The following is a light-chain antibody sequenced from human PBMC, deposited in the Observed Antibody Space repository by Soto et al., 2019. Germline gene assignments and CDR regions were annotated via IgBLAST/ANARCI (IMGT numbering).Light chain of an antibody. V-gene: IGKV1D-12*01. CDR1: QGVSTW. Sequence: DIQMTQSPSSVSASVGDRVTITCRASQGVSTWLAWYQQKPGKAPNLLIYTASSLQSGVPYRFSGSGSGTDFTLTISRLQPEDFATYYSQQTTTFPLTFGGGTQVEI. CDR2: TAS. CDR3: QQTTTFPLT. J-gene: IGKJ4*01.